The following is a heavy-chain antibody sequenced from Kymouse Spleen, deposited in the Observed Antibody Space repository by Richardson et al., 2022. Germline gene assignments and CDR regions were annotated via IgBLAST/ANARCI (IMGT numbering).Heavy chain of an antibody. J-gene: IGHJ4*02. V-gene: IGHV4-61*01. Sequence: QVQLQESGPGLVKPSETLSLTCTVSGGSVSSGSYYWSWIRQPPGKGLEWIGYIYYSGSTNYNPSLKSRVTISVDTSKNQFSLKLSSVTAADTAVYYCARVYSGSYPDYWGQGTLVTVSS. CDR2: IYYSGST. D-gene: IGHD1-26*01. CDR3: ARVYSGSYPDY. CDR1: GGSVSSGSYY.